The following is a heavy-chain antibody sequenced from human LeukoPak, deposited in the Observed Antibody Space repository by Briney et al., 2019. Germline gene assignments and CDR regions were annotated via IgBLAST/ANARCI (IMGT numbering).Heavy chain of an antibody. Sequence: GASVKVSCKASGGTFSSYAISWVRQAPGQGLEWMGGIIPIFGTANYAQKFQGRVTITADESTSTAYMELSSLRSEDTAVYYCARTGYGGNPLGNSYYYGMDVWGQGTTVTVSS. CDR3: ARTGYGGNPLGNSYYYGMDV. V-gene: IGHV1-69*13. D-gene: IGHD4-23*01. J-gene: IGHJ6*02. CDR1: GGTFSSYA. CDR2: IIPIFGTA.